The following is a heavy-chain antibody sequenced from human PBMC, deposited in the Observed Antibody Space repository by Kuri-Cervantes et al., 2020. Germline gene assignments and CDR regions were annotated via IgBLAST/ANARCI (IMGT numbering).Heavy chain of an antibody. J-gene: IGHJ6*02. V-gene: IGHV3-33*01. CDR1: GFTFSSYG. D-gene: IGHD3-10*01. CDR3: ARESYGSGSFYGMDV. CDR2: IWYDGSNK. Sequence: GEPLKISCAASGFTFSSYGMHWVRQAPGQGLEWVAVIWYDGSNKYYADSVKGRFTISRDNSKNTLYLQMNSLRAEDTAVYYCARESYGSGSFYGMDVWGQGTTVTVSS.